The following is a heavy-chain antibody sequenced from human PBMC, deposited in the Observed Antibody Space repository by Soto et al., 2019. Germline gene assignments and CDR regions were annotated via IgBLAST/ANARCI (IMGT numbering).Heavy chain of an antibody. CDR3: ARTRIVVVPAAETQVYYYYYMDV. CDR2: MNPNSGNT. D-gene: IGHD2-2*01. J-gene: IGHJ6*03. CDR1: GYTFTSYD. Sequence: EASVKVSCKASGYTFTSYDINWVRQATGQGLEWMGWMNPNSGNTGYAQKFQGRVTMTRNTSISTAYMELSSLRSEDTAVYYCARTRIVVVPAAETQVYYYYYMDVWGKGTTVTVSS. V-gene: IGHV1-8*01.